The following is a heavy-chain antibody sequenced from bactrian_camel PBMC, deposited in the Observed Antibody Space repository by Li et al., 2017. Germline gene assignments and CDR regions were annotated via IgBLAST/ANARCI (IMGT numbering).Heavy chain of an antibody. D-gene: IGHD6*01. CDR2: IYTGGGTT. V-gene: IGHV3S54*01. J-gene: IGHJ4*01. Sequence: QLVESGGGSAQPGGSLRLSCVASGYRYNSNCLGWYRQAPGKEREGVANIYTGGGTTYYADSVKGRFTISQNNSKNTVYLQMNSLKPEDTAMYSCNPGGSWWDRCNNYWGQGTQVTVS. CDR3: NPGGSWWDRCNNY. CDR1: GYRYNSNC.